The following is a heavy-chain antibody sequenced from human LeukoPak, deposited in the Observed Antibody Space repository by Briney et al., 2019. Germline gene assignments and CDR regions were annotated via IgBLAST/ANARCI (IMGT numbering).Heavy chain of an antibody. CDR1: GYTFTSYG. D-gene: IGHD4/OR15-4a*01. CDR3: ARDFLYLYGGNRGVDY. CDR2: ISAYNGNT. V-gene: IGHV1-18*01. Sequence: ASVKVSCKASGYTFTSYGISWVRQAPGQGLEWMGWISAYNGNTNYAQKLQGRVTMTTDTSTSTAYMEMRSLRYDDTAVYSCARDFLYLYGGNRGVDYWGQGTLVTVSS. J-gene: IGHJ4*02.